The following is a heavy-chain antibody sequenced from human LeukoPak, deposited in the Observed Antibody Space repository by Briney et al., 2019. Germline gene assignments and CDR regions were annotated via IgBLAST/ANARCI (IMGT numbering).Heavy chain of an antibody. D-gene: IGHD6-19*01. CDR2: IYYTGST. CDR1: GGSISGYY. Sequence: SETLSLTCTVSGGSISGYYWSWIRQPPGEGLEWIGYIYYTGSTNYNPSLKSRVTISVDTSKNQFSLKLSSVTAADTAVYYCARVIAVAATGKGYFDYWGQGTLVTVSS. V-gene: IGHV4-59*01. J-gene: IGHJ4*02. CDR3: ARVIAVAATGKGYFDY.